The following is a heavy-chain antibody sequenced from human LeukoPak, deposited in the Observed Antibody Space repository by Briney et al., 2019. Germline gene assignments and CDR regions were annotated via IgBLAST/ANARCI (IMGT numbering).Heavy chain of an antibody. Sequence: GGSLRLSCAASGFTSSDYYMSWIRQAPGKGLEWVSYISSSGSTIYYADSVKGRFTISRDNAKNSLYLQMNSLRAEDTAVYYCARDDAGGDSRDYFDYWGQGTLVTVSS. CDR2: ISSSGSTI. CDR1: GFTSSDYY. D-gene: IGHD4-17*01. J-gene: IGHJ4*02. CDR3: ARDDAGGDSRDYFDY. V-gene: IGHV3-11*01.